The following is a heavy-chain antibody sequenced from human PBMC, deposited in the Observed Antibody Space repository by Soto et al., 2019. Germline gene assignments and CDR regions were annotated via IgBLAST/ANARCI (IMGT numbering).Heavy chain of an antibody. V-gene: IGHV4-59*01. J-gene: IGHJ4*02. D-gene: IGHD6-13*01. CDR1: GDSINNYY. Sequence: SETLSLTCTVSGDSINNYYWSWIRQPPGKRLEWVGYIYYTGSPTYNPSLESRVTMSVDTSKNQFSLKLNSVNAADTAVYYCAKYRRTEAEGFTLDYWGRGTLVTVSS. CDR2: IYYTGSP. CDR3: AKYRRTEAEGFTLDY.